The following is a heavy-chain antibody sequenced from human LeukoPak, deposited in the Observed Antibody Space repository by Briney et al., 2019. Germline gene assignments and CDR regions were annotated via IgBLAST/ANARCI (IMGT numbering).Heavy chain of an antibody. V-gene: IGHV3-66*01. CDR2: IYSGGST. CDR3: AREYDSSGYYALGAFDI. Sequence: GSLRLSCAASGFTVSSNYMSWVRQAPGKGLEWVSVIYSGGSTYYADSVKGRFTISRDNSKNTLYLQMNSLRAEDAAVYYCAREYDSSGYYALGAFDIWGQGTMVTVSS. D-gene: IGHD3-22*01. CDR1: GFTVSSNY. J-gene: IGHJ3*02.